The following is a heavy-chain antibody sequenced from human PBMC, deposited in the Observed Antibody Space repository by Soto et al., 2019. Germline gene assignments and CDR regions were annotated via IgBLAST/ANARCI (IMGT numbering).Heavy chain of an antibody. CDR2: ISYDGSNK. CDR1: GFTFSSYA. J-gene: IGHJ6*02. CDR3: ARDRLDCSSTSCYNPYYDFWSGYYNYYYYGMDV. D-gene: IGHD3-3*01. Sequence: GGSLRLSCAASGFTFSSYAMHWVRQAPGKGLEWVAVISYDGSNKYYADSVKGRFTISRDNSKNTLYLQMNSLRAEDTAVYYCARDRLDCSSTSCYNPYYDFWSGYYNYYYYGMDVWGQGTTVTVSS. V-gene: IGHV3-30-3*01.